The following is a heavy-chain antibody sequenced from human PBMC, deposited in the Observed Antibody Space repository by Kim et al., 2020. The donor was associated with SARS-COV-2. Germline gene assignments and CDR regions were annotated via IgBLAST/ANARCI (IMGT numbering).Heavy chain of an antibody. CDR1: GYTFTSYG. V-gene: IGHV1-18*04. D-gene: IGHD3-10*01. Sequence: PSVKVSCKASGYTFTSYGISWVRQAPGQGLEWMGWISAYNGNTNYAQKLQGRVTMTTDTSTSTAYMELRSLRSDDTAVYYCARDLITMVRGVIPYNWFDPWGQGTLVTVSS. CDR3: ARDLITMVRGVIPYNWFDP. J-gene: IGHJ5*02. CDR2: ISAYNGNT.